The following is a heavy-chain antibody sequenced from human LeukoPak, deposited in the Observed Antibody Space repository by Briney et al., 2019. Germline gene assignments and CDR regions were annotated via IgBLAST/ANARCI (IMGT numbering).Heavy chain of an antibody. D-gene: IGHD6-13*01. CDR3: ARVRRSSSRPDASDI. CDR1: GGSISSGDYY. J-gene: IGHJ3*02. CDR2: IDYSGST. Sequence: SETLSLTCTVSGGSISSGDYYWSWIRQPPGKGLEWIGYIDYSGSTNYNPSLKSRVTISVDTSKNQFSLKVSFVTAADTAVYYCARVRRSSSRPDASDIWGQGTMVTVSS. V-gene: IGHV4-61*08.